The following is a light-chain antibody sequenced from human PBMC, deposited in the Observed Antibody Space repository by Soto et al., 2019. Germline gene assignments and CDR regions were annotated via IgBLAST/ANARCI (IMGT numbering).Light chain of an antibody. CDR3: AAWDDRLNGYV. CDR2: SNN. V-gene: IGLV1-44*01. J-gene: IGLJ1*01. CDR1: SPNIGGNA. Sequence: SVLTQPPSASGTPGQRVTISCSGSSPNIGGNAVNWYQQLPGTAPKVLIYSNNQRPSGVPDRFSGSKSGNSASLAISGLQSEDEADYYCAAWDDRLNGYVFRIGTKVTV.